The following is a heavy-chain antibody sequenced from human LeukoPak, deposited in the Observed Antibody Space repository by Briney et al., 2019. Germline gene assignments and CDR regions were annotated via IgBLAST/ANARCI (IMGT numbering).Heavy chain of an antibody. D-gene: IGHD3-22*01. J-gene: IGHJ5*02. Sequence: PSQTLSLTCTVSGGSISSGGYYWSWIRQHPGKGLEWIEYIYYSGRTYYNPSLKSRVTISVDTSKNQFSLKLSSVTAADTAVYYCASYGYYYDSSGPYNWFDPWGQGTLVTVSS. V-gene: IGHV4-31*03. CDR1: GGSISSGGYY. CDR2: IYYSGRT. CDR3: ASYGYYYDSSGPYNWFDP.